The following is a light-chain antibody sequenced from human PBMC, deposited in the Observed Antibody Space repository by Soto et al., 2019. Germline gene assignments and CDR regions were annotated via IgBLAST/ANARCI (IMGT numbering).Light chain of an antibody. Sequence: ETVVPRSPGTLSLYPGEGATLSCRASQSVTTNFLAWYQHKPGQAPRLLIYGASSRPGGIPDRFSGSGSGTDFTLTIPRLEPEDFAVYYCQQYGSSPYSFGQGTKVDIK. CDR2: GAS. J-gene: IGKJ2*01. CDR3: QQYGSSPYS. CDR1: QSVTTNF. V-gene: IGKV3-20*01.